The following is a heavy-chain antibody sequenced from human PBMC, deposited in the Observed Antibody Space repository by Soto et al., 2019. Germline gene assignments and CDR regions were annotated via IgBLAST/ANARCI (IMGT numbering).Heavy chain of an antibody. CDR1: GDSISSYY. V-gene: IGHV4-59*01. D-gene: IGHD3-22*01. CDR3: VRGFYDSRGYSNGFDS. Sequence: SDTLSLTCTVSGDSISSYYWSWVRQTPGKGLEWIGYIHYSGSTNYNPSLESRVSMSIDTSKNQFSLQLTSVTAADTALYYCVRGFYDSRGYSNGFDSWGQGTQVTVSS. CDR2: IHYSGST. J-gene: IGHJ4*02.